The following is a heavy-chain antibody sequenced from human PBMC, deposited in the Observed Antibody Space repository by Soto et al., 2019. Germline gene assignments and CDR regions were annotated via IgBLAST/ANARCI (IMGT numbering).Heavy chain of an antibody. Sequence: QVQLVESGGGVVQPGRSLRLSCAASGFTFSSYDMHWVRQAPGKGLEWVAVIWYDGSNKYYADSVKGRFTISRDNSKNTLYLQMNSLRAEDTAVYYCARGPHAYYYYGMDVWGQGTTVTVSS. CDR1: GFTFSSYD. V-gene: IGHV3-33*01. CDR3: ARGPHAYYYYGMDV. CDR2: IWYDGSNK. J-gene: IGHJ6*02.